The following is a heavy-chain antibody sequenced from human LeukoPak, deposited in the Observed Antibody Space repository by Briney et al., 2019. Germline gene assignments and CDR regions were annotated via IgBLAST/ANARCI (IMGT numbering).Heavy chain of an antibody. CDR1: GGSINNYY. D-gene: IGHD6-6*01. CDR3: ARDREQLAGWFDP. J-gene: IGHJ5*02. CDR2: IYDSGTT. Sequence: ASETLSLTCTVSGGSINNYYWNWIRQPPGKGLEWIGYIYDSGTTNYNPSLKSRITISVDTSKNQFSLQLGSVTAADTAVYYCARDREQLAGWFDPWGQGTLVTVSS. V-gene: IGHV4-59*01.